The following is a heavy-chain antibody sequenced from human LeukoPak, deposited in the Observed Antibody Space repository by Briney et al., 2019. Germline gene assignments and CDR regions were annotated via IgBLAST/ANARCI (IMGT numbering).Heavy chain of an antibody. J-gene: IGHJ5*02. CDR3: ASEVVVAATPWAPFDP. Sequence: GASVKVSCKASGYTFTGYYMHWVRQAPGQGLEWMGWINPNSGGTNYAQKFQGRVTTSRDTSISTAYMELSRLRSDDTAVYYCASEVVVAATPWAPFDPWGQGTLVTVSS. D-gene: IGHD2-15*01. CDR2: INPNSGGT. CDR1: GYTFTGYY. V-gene: IGHV1-2*02.